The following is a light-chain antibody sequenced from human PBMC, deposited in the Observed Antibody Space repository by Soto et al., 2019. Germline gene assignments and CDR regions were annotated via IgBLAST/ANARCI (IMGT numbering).Light chain of an antibody. V-gene: IGKV3-20*01. J-gene: IGKJ5*01. Sequence: ESLFTLTPSTLSLSPRERATPSFRASQSVSSTYLAWYQHKPGQAPRLLIYGPSSRAAGIPDRFSGSGSGTDFTLTISRLEPEDFAVYYCHQYGSSPRTFGQGTRLEIK. CDR2: GPS. CDR3: HQYGSSPRT. CDR1: QSVSSTY.